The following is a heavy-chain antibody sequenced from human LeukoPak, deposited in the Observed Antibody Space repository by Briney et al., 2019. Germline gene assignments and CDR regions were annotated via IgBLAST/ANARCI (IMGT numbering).Heavy chain of an antibody. J-gene: IGHJ3*02. CDR2: INHSGST. CDR1: GGSFSGYY. CDR3: ARGSSITIFGVDYAFDI. V-gene: IGHV4-34*01. D-gene: IGHD3-3*01. Sequence: SEILSLTCAVYGGSFSGYYWSWIRQPPGKGLEWIGEINHSGSTNYNPSLKSRVTISVDTSKNQFSLKLSSVTAADTAVYYCARGSSITIFGVDYAFDIWGQGTMVTVSS.